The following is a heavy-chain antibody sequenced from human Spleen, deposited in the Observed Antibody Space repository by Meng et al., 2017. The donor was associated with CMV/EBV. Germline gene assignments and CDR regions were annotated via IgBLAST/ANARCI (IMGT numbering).Heavy chain of an antibody. J-gene: IGHJ4*02. CDR2: INGDGSDT. V-gene: IGHV3-74*01. CDR1: GFTFSSYG. Sequence: GESLKISCAASGFTFSSYGMNWVRQAPGKGLVWVSRINGDGSDTNYADSVKGRFTVSRDSADNTLYLQMNSLRVEDTAVYYCAREGPNSGWYVDYWGQGILVTVSS. D-gene: IGHD6-19*01. CDR3: AREGPNSGWYVDY.